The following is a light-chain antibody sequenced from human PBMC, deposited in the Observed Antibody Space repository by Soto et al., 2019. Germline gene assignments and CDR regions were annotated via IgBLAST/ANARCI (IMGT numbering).Light chain of an antibody. CDR1: QNSSNW. Sequence: DIQMTQSPSTLSASVGDRVTITCRASQNSSNWLAWYQQRPGRAPNLLIHDASTLESGVPSRFSGSGSVTEFTLAVSSLQPDDFATYYCQQYYTLYTFGQGTKLEIK. CDR2: DAS. CDR3: QQYYTLYT. V-gene: IGKV1-5*01. J-gene: IGKJ2*01.